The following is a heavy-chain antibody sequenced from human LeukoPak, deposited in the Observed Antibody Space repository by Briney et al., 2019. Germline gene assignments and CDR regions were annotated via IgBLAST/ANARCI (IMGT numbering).Heavy chain of an antibody. V-gene: IGHV1-2*02. Sequence: ASVKVSCKASGYTFTGYYIHWVRQAPGQGLEWMGLIKPDSGDTNYAQKLQGRVTMTTDTSTSTAYMELSSLRSEDSAVYYCAREFNMMADAFDIWGQGTMVTVSS. CDR3: AREFNMMADAFDI. CDR2: IKPDSGDT. J-gene: IGHJ3*02. CDR1: GYTFTGYY. D-gene: IGHD3-22*01.